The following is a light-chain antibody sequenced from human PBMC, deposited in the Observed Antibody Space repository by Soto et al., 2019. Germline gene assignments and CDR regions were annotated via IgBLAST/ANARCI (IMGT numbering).Light chain of an antibody. Sequence: EIVSTQSPGTLSLSPGERATLSCRASQSLSSSYLAWYQQRPGQAPRLLIYGTSTRATGIPDRFSGSGSGADFTLTISRLEPEDFAVYYCQQYGTSPPYTFGQGTKLEIK. J-gene: IGKJ2*01. CDR2: GTS. V-gene: IGKV3-20*01. CDR1: QSLSSSY. CDR3: QQYGTSPPYT.